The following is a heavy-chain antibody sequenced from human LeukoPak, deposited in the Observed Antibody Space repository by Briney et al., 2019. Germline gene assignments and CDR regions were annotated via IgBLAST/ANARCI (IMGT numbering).Heavy chain of an antibody. Sequence: GGSLRLSCTASGFTFSSYAMHWVRQAPGKELEYFSAITSNGDSTHYARSVKGRFTISRDNSKDTVYLQMGSLRSEDMAVYYCARGPYHMLFMPTWFDTWGQGTVVTVSS. CDR3: ARGPYHMLFMPTWFDT. CDR1: GFTFSSYA. CDR2: ITSNGDST. V-gene: IGHV3-64*01. D-gene: IGHD2/OR15-2a*01. J-gene: IGHJ5*02.